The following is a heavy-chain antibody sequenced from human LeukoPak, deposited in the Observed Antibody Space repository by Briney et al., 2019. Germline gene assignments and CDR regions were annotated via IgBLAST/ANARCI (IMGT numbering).Heavy chain of an antibody. CDR3: ARGGSGSS. D-gene: IGHD3-10*01. CDR1: GFTFSSYG. Sequence: PGRSLRLSCAASGFTFSSYGMHWVRQAPGKGLEWVATIKEDGAEKYYVDSVKGRFTISRDNARNSLFLQMSTLRVEDTAVYYCARGGSGSSWGQGTLVTVSS. CDR2: IKEDGAEK. J-gene: IGHJ5*02. V-gene: IGHV3-7*04.